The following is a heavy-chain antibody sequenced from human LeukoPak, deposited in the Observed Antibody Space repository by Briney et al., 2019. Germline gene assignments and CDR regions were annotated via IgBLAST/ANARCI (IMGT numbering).Heavy chain of an antibody. D-gene: IGHD3-22*01. Sequence: GGSLRLSCAVSGITLTNYGMSWVRQAPGKGLEWVAGISDSGGRTNYADSVKGRFTISRDNPKNTLYLQMNSLRVEDTAVYFCAKRGVVIRVILVGFHKEAYYFDSWGQGALVTVSS. CDR3: AKRGVVIRVILVGFHKEAYYFDS. J-gene: IGHJ4*02. V-gene: IGHV3-23*01. CDR2: ISDSGGRT. CDR1: GITLTNYG.